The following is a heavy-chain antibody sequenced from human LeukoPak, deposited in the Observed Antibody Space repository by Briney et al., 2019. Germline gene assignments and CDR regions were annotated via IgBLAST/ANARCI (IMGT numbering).Heavy chain of an antibody. D-gene: IGHD6-19*01. J-gene: IGHJ4*02. Sequence: GGSLRLSCTASGFTFSSYPMHCVRQAPGKGLEYVSAILGNGDSSFYADSVKGRFTISRDNSKNTLYLQMGSLRADDMAVYYCARDTTSGWSFDYWGQGTQVTVSS. V-gene: IGHV3-64*02. CDR1: GFTFSSYP. CDR2: ILGNGDSS. CDR3: ARDTTSGWSFDY.